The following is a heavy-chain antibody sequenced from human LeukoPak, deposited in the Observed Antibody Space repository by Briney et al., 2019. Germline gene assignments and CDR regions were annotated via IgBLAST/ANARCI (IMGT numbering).Heavy chain of an antibody. D-gene: IGHD3-22*01. J-gene: IGHJ4*02. CDR3: ARAGGYYYDSSGYYY. V-gene: IGHV3-53*01. Sequence: PGGSLRLSCAASGFTVSSNYMSWVRQAPGKGLEWVSVIYSGGSTYYADSVKGRFTISRDNSKNTLYLQMNSLRAEDTAVYYCARAGGYYYDSSGYYYWGQGTLVTVSS. CDR2: IYSGGST. CDR1: GFTVSSNY.